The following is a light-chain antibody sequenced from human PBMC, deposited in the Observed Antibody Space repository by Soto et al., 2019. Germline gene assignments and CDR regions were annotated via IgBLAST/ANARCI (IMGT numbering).Light chain of an antibody. CDR1: SSNIGSNA. Sequence: QSVLTQPPSASGTPGQWVTISCSGSSSNIGSNAVNWYQQLPGTAPKLLIYGNNQRPSGVPDRFSGSKSGNTASLTISVLQAEDEADYYCSSYTSSSTLYVFGTGTKLTVL. J-gene: IGLJ1*01. CDR3: SSYTSSSTLYV. V-gene: IGLV1-44*01. CDR2: GNN.